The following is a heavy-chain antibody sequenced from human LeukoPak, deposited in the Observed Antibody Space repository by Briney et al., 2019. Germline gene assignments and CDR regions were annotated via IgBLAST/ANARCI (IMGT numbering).Heavy chain of an antibody. CDR2: ISAYTGHT. D-gene: IGHD3-10*01. CDR1: GYTFINYG. CDR3: SRTTDASGSHYPLDY. V-gene: IGHV1-18*01. J-gene: IGHJ4*02. Sequence: VASVKVSCKPSGYTFINYGISWVRQAPGQGLEWMAWISAYTGHTRYAQKFKGRVTMTTDSATSTVYMDLRSLSSDDTAVYYCSRTTDASGSHYPLDYWGQGTLVTVSS.